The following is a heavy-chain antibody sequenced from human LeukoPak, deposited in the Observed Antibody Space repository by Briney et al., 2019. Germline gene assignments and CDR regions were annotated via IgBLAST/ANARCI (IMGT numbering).Heavy chain of an antibody. CDR2: INHSGST. Sequence: LETLSLTCAVYGGSFSGYYWSWIRQPPGKGLEWIGEINHSGSTNYNPSLKSRVTISVDTSKNQFSLKLSSVTAADTAVYYCARGSPYSSSWYSYYYYGMDVWGQGTTVTVSS. CDR1: GGSFSGYY. J-gene: IGHJ6*02. CDR3: ARGSPYSSSWYSYYYYGMDV. D-gene: IGHD6-13*01. V-gene: IGHV4-34*01.